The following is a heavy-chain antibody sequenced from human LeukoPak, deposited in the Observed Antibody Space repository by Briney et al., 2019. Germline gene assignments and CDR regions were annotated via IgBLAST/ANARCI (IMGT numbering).Heavy chain of an antibody. CDR2: INWNGDST. CDR3: ARDLRVVITGSFDS. D-gene: IGHD3-22*01. V-gene: IGHV3-20*04. J-gene: IGHJ3*01. CDR1: GFSFDDYG. Sequence: GGSLRLSCAASGFSFDDYGLTWVRQAPGKGLEWVSGINWNGDSTDYADSVKGRFTISRDNAKNSLYLQMNSLRAEDTALYYCARDLRVVITGSFDSWGQGTMVTVSS.